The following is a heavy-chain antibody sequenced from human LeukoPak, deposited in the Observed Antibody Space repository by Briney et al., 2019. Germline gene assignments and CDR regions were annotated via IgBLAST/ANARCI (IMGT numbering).Heavy chain of an antibody. J-gene: IGHJ4*02. V-gene: IGHV3-33*08. CDR1: GFTFSSYG. Sequence: GGSLRLSCAASGFTFSSYGMHWVRQAPGKGLEGVAVIWYDGSNKYYADSVKGRFTISRDNSKNTLYLQMNSLRAEDTAVYYCARGSEYSSSTGDYWGQGTLVTVSS. D-gene: IGHD6-6*01. CDR3: ARGSEYSSSTGDY. CDR2: IWYDGSNK.